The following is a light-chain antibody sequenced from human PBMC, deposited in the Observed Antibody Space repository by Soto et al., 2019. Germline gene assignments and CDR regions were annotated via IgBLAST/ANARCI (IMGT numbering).Light chain of an antibody. V-gene: IGLV2-8*01. CDR2: EVS. CDR3: TSYVGSNIWV. CDR1: SSDVGAYKY. J-gene: IGLJ3*02. Sequence: QSALTQPPSASGSPGQSVTISCTGTSSDVGAYKYVSWYQQYPAKAPKLMIYEVSKRPSGVPDRFSGSKSGNTASLTVSGIQAEDAADYYCTSYVGSNIWVFGGGTKVTVL.